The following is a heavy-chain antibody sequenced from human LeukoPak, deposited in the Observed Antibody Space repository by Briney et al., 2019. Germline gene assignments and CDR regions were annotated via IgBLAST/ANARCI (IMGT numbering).Heavy chain of an antibody. CDR1: GYTFTDYY. CDR3: ARAQGYGDCDY. CDR2: INPSGGNT. Sequence: GASVKVSCKASGYTFTDYYIHWVRQAPGQGLEGMGIINPSGGNTKYAQKFQARVTMTRDTSTSTVYMELSSLRSEDTAVYYCARAQGYGDCDYWGQGTLVTVSS. D-gene: IGHD4-17*01. J-gene: IGHJ4*02. V-gene: IGHV1-46*01.